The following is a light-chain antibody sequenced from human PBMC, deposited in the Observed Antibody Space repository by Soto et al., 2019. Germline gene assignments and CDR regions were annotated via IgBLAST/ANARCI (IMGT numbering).Light chain of an antibody. J-gene: IGKJ2*01. V-gene: IGKV3-20*01. CDR1: QSINNNY. Sequence: EIVLTQSPGTLSLSPGERVTLSCRASQSINNNYLAWYQHKPGQAPRLIVYGASARATGIPDRFSGSGSGTDFTLTISRLEPEDFAVYYCKQYSSLYTFGQGTKLEIK. CDR3: KQYSSLYT. CDR2: GAS.